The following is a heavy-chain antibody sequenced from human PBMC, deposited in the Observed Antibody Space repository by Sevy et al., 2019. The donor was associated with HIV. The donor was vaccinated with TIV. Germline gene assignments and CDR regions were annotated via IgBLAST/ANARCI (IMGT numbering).Heavy chain of an antibody. CDR3: ARNYHDNPGPRKGIDI. J-gene: IGHJ3*02. CDR1: GFTFIDYY. Sequence: GGSLRLSCAASGFTFIDYYMSWIRQAPGKGLEWVSYISSSSSDSSVYYADSVKGRFTISRDNAKNSLYLQMNSLRAEDTAVYYCARNYHDNPGPRKGIDIWGQGTMVTVSS. V-gene: IGHV3-11*04. D-gene: IGHD3-22*01. CDR2: ISSSSSDSSV.